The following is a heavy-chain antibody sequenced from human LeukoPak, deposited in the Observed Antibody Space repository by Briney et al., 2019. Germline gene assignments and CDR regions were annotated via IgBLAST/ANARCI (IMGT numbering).Heavy chain of an antibody. D-gene: IGHD4-17*01. CDR3: TTEDYGDYVPDY. CDR1: GFTFSKAW. V-gene: IGHV3-15*01. J-gene: IGHJ4*02. CDR2: IKSKTDGGTT. Sequence: PGGSLRLSCAASGFTFSKAWMCWVRQAPGKGLEWVGQIKSKTDGGTTDYAAPVKGRFTISRDDSKNSLYLLMNSLKTEDTAVYYCTTEDYGDYVPDYWGQGTLVTVSS.